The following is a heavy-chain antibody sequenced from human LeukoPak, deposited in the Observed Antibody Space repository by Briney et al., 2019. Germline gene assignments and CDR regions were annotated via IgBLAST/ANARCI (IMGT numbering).Heavy chain of an antibody. D-gene: IGHD5-24*01. J-gene: IGHJ4*02. Sequence: GGSLRLSCAASGFTFSSYWMSWVRQAPGKGLEWVTVISYDGSNKYYADSVKGRFTISRDNSKNTLYLQMNSLRAEDTAVYYCARAFRDVIFDSWGQGTLVTVSS. CDR2: ISYDGSNK. CDR1: GFTFSSYW. V-gene: IGHV3-30-3*01. CDR3: ARAFRDVIFDS.